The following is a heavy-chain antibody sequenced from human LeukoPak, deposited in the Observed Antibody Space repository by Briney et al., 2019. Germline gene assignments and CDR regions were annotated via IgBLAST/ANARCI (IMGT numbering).Heavy chain of an antibody. CDR1: GGSISSGDYY. Sequence: SETLSLTCIVSGGSISSGDYYWSWIRQPPGKGLEWIGYIYYSGSTYYNPSLKSRVTISVDTSKNQFSLKLSSVTAADTGVYYCARVRLLWFGELLPNWFDPWGQGTLVTVSS. D-gene: IGHD3-10*01. CDR2: IYYSGST. V-gene: IGHV4-30-4*01. CDR3: ARVRLLWFGELLPNWFDP. J-gene: IGHJ5*02.